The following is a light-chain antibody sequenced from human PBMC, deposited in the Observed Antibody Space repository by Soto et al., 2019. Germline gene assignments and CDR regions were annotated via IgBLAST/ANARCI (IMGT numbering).Light chain of an antibody. Sequence: DIQMTQSPSTLSASVGDRVTITGRPVKTISNWLAWYQQKQGKAPNPLIYKAFSLESGVPSRSSGSGSGTEFTLTISSLQPDDFATYYCQQYNTYPYTFGQGTNLEIK. J-gene: IGKJ2*01. CDR1: KTISNW. V-gene: IGKV1-5*03. CDR2: KAF. CDR3: QQYNTYPYT.